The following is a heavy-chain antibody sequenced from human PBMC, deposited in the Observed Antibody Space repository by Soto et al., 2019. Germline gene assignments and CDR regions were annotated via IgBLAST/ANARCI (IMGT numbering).Heavy chain of an antibody. J-gene: IGHJ4*02. D-gene: IGHD3-10*01. V-gene: IGHV3-48*02. Sequence: GGSLRLSCAASGFTFSSYSMNWVRQAPGKGLEWVSYISSSSSTIYYADSVKGRFTISRDNAKNSLYLQMNSLRDEDTAVYYCARIGRDYGSGSYYNEDYWGQGTLVTVSS. CDR1: GFTFSSYS. CDR2: ISSSSSTI. CDR3: ARIGRDYGSGSYYNEDY.